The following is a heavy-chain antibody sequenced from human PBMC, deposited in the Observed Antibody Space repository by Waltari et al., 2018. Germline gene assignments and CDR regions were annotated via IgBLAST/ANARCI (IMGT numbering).Heavy chain of an antibody. CDR1: GGTFSSYA. CDR3: AREKGCSGGSCYPYEAFDI. CDR2: IIPIFGTA. D-gene: IGHD2-15*01. V-gene: IGHV1-69*05. J-gene: IGHJ3*02. Sequence: QVQLVQSGAEVKKPGSSVKVSCKASGGTFSSYAISWVRQAPGQGLEWMGGIIPIFGTANYTQKVQGRGTITTDESTSTAYMELSSLRSEDTAVYYCAREKGCSGGSCYPYEAFDIWGQGTMVTVSS.